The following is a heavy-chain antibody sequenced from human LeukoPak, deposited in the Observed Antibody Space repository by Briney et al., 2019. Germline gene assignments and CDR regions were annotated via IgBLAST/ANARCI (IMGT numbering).Heavy chain of an antibody. Sequence: KPGGSLRLSCAASGFTFSSYSMNWVRQAPGKGLEWVSSISSSSSYIYYADSVKGRFTISGDNAKNSLYLQMNSLRAEDTAVYYCARDAYDILTGYQDYYFDYWGEGTLVTVSS. J-gene: IGHJ4*02. CDR3: ARDAYDILTGYQDYYFDY. CDR1: GFTFSSYS. V-gene: IGHV3-21*01. CDR2: ISSSSSYI. D-gene: IGHD3-9*01.